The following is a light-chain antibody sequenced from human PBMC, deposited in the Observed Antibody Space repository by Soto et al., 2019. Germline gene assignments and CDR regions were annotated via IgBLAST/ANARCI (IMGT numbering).Light chain of an antibody. J-gene: IGKJ4*01. CDR1: QSVSRY. CDR3: QQRNNWPPVT. Sequence: LTHSASTLSLTPGERATLPCRASQSVSRYLAWYQHKPGQAPRLLIFDASNRATGIPARFSGSGSGTDFTLTISGLEPEDFAVYYCQQRNNWPPVTFAGGTKVDI. CDR2: DAS. V-gene: IGKV3-11*01.